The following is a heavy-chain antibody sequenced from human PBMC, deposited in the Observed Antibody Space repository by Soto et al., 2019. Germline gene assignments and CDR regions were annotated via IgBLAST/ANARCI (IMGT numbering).Heavy chain of an antibody. CDR3: ARISRSPNSGYFDY. CDR1: GGSISTYY. Sequence: SETLSLTCTVSGGSISTYYWTWIRQPPGKGLEWIGYIYSSGSTNYNPSLKSRVTISVDTSKNQFSLKLSSVTAADTAVYYCARISRSPNSGYFDYWGQGALVTVSS. D-gene: IGHD1-26*01. J-gene: IGHJ4*02. CDR2: IYSSGST. V-gene: IGHV4-59*01.